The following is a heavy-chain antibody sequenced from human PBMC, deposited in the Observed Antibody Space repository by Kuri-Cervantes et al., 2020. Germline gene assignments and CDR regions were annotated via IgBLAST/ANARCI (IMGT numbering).Heavy chain of an antibody. Sequence: SETLSLTCTVSGGSISSYYWSWIRQPPGKGLEWIGYIYYSGSTNYNPSLKSRVTISVDTSKNQFSLKLSSVTAADTAVYYCARVPASCSGGSCTNWFDPWGQETLVTVSS. V-gene: IGHV4-59*12. CDR2: IYYSGST. D-gene: IGHD2-15*01. CDR1: GGSISSYY. J-gene: IGHJ5*02. CDR3: ARVPASCSGGSCTNWFDP.